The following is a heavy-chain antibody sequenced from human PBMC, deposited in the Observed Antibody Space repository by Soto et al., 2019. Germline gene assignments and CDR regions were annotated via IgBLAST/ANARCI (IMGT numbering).Heavy chain of an antibody. CDR1: GFTFSSYS. CDR3: ARDLPHCSSTSCYAFDI. Sequence: GGSLRLSCAASGFTFSSYSMNWVRQAPGKGLEWVSSISSSSSYIYYADSVKGRFTISRDNAKNSLYLQMNSLRAEDTAVDYCARDLPHCSSTSCYAFDIWGQGTMVTVSS. D-gene: IGHD2-2*01. CDR2: ISSSSSYI. J-gene: IGHJ3*02. V-gene: IGHV3-21*01.